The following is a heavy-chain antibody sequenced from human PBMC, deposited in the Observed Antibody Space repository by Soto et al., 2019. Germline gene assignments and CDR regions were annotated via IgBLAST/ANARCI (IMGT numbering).Heavy chain of an antibody. V-gene: IGHV2-5*02. CDR1: GFSLSTSEVG. J-gene: IGHJ4*02. CDR2: IYWDDDK. D-gene: IGHD6-13*01. Sequence: QITLKESGPTLVKPTQTLTLTCTFSGFSLSTSEVGVGWIRQPPGKALEWLALIYWDDDKRYRPSLKSRLTLPKDTSKNQVVLTMTNMDPVDTATYYCAHMRGSSSYDYWCQGTLVTVSS. CDR3: AHMRGSSSYDY.